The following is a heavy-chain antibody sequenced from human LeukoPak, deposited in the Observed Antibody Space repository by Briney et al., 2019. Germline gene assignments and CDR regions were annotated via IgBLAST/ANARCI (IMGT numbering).Heavy chain of an antibody. CDR2: IYPGDSET. CDR3: VRALGYCSSGSCYYYDY. D-gene: IGHD2-15*01. Sequence: PGESLKISCKGSGYRFSSYWIGWVRQLPGKGLEWMGIIYPGDSETSYSPSFQGQVTISADKSISTAYLQWSSLKASDTAMYYCVRALGYCSSGSCYYYDYWGQGTLVTVS. V-gene: IGHV5-51*01. CDR1: GYRFSSYW. J-gene: IGHJ4*02.